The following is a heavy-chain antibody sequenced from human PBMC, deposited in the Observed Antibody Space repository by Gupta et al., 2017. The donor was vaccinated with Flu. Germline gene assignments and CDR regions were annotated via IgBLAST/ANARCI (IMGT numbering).Heavy chain of an antibody. CDR1: GVSITETY. J-gene: IGHJ4*02. CDR2: IYYTGNT. D-gene: IGHD1-1*01. V-gene: IGHV4-59*01. CDR3: ARGGSAYNPFDY. Sequence: QVQLQESGPGLVQPSETLSLTCAVSGVSITETYWSWIRQPPGKGLEWIGNIYYTGNTNYDPSLQSRVTISVNTSKNQFSLRLKSVTSADTAVYYCARGGSAYNPFDYWGQGTLVSVSS.